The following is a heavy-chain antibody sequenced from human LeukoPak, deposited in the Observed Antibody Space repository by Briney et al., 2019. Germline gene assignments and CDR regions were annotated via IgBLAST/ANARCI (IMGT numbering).Heavy chain of an antibody. J-gene: IGHJ4*02. CDR1: GYTFTSYY. CDR3: AREVQNGVVGAT. D-gene: IGHD1-26*01. CDR2: INPSGGST. V-gene: IGHV1-46*01. Sequence: ASVKVSCKASGYTFTSYYMHWVRQAPGKGLEWMGIINPSGGSTSYAQKFQGRVTMTRDTSTSTVYMELSSLRSEDTAVYYCAREVQNGVVGATWGQGTLVTVSS.